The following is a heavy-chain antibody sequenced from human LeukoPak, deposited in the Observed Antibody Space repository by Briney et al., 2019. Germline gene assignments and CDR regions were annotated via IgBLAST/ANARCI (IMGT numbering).Heavy chain of an antibody. Sequence: ASVKVSCKASGYTFTNYALHWVRQAPGQRLEWMGWINAGDGNIKYSQDFQGRVTITRDTSASAAYMELSSLRSEDTAVYYCASGRDDCSSTSCYASCYYYYMDVWGKGTTVTVSS. V-gene: IGHV1-3*03. CDR1: GYTFTNYA. D-gene: IGHD2-2*01. CDR2: INAGDGNI. CDR3: ASGRDDCSSTSCYASCYYYYMDV. J-gene: IGHJ6*03.